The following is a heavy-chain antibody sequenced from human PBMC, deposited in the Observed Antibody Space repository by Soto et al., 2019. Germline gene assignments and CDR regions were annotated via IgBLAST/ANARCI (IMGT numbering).Heavy chain of an antibody. V-gene: IGHV1-3*01. CDR2: INAGNGNT. Sequence: QVQLVQSGAEVKKPGASVKVSCKASGYTFTSYAMHWVRQAPGQRLEWMGWINAGNGNTKYSQKFQGRVTITRDTSASTAYMELSSLRSEDTAVYYCARDSRGWYGYFDYWGQGTLVTVSS. CDR1: GYTFTSYA. CDR3: ARDSRGWYGYFDY. J-gene: IGHJ4*02. D-gene: IGHD6-19*01.